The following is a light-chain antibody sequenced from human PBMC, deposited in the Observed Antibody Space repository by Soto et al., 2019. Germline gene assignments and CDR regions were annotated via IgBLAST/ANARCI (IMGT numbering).Light chain of an antibody. V-gene: IGKV3-11*01. CDR3: QQCNNWPPIT. Sequence: EIVLTQSPATLSLSPGERATLSCRASQSVGKYLAWYQRKPGQAPRLLIYDVSSRAPGIPARFSGSGSGTDFTLTISSLEPEDFAVYYCQQCNNWPPITFGQGTRLEIK. CDR2: DVS. J-gene: IGKJ5*01. CDR1: QSVGKY.